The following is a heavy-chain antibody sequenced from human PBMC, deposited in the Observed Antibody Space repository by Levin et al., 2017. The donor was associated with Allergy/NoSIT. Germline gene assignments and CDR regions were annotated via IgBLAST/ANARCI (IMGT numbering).Heavy chain of an antibody. CDR1: GFSFSSHW. V-gene: IGHV3-74*01. CDR2: ISEDESAT. CDR3: ARVGGSYPTPFEY. J-gene: IGHJ4*02. Sequence: ASVKVSCAASGFSFSSHWMHWVRQAPGRGLVWVSGISEDESATRYADSVKGRFTISRDKAKNTLYLQMNSLRAEDTAVYYCARVGGSYPTPFEYWGQGALVTVSS. D-gene: IGHD1-26*01.